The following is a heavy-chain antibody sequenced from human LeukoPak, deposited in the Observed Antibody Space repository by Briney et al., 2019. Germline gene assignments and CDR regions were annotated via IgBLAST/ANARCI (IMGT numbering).Heavy chain of an antibody. V-gene: IGHV3-48*03. CDR1: GFTFSSYE. CDR2: ISSSGSTI. Sequence: PGGSLRLSCAASGFTFSSYEMNWVRQAPGKGLEWVSYISSSGSTIYYADSVKGRFTISRDNAKNSLYLQMNSLRAEDTAVYYCASGATRLVDYWGQGTLVTVSS. D-gene: IGHD5-12*01. J-gene: IGHJ4*02. CDR3: ASGATRLVDY.